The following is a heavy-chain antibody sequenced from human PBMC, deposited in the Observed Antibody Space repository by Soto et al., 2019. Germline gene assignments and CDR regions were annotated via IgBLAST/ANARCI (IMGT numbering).Heavy chain of an antibody. J-gene: IGHJ4*02. Sequence: QVQLVESGGGVVQPGRSLRLSSAASGFTFSSYGMHWVRQAPGKGLEWVAVISYDGSYKYYADSVKGRFTISRDNSKNTLYLHMNSLRAEDTAVYYCAKGGGSSLRGFFDYWGQGTLVTVSS. V-gene: IGHV3-30*18. CDR3: AKGGGSSLRGFFDY. CDR2: ISYDGSYK. CDR1: GFTFSSYG. D-gene: IGHD1-26*01.